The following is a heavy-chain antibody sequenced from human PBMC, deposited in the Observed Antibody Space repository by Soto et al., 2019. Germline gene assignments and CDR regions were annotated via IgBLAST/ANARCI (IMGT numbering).Heavy chain of an antibody. CDR3: SIDCNVTDGSCRKGYYGIAV. CDR2: ISGSADNL. D-gene: IGHD2-15*01. Sequence: GGSLRLSCAASGFTFSNFAITWVRQAPGKGLEWVSAISGSADNLYYADSVQGRFTISRDNSKNMLYLQMNSLRAEDTAIYYCSIDCNVTDGSCRKGYYGIAVWGQGTTVTVSS. J-gene: IGHJ6*02. CDR1: GFTFSNFA. V-gene: IGHV3-23*01.